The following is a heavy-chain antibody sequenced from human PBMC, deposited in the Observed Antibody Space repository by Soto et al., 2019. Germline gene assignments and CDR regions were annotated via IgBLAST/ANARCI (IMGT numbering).Heavy chain of an antibody. J-gene: IGHJ4*02. D-gene: IGHD5-12*01. CDR1: GFTFSSYA. Sequence: GGSLRLSCAASGFTFSSYAMSWVRQAQGKGLEWVSGLSGSAGTTYYADSVKGRFTISRDNSKNTLYLQMNSLRAEDTAVYYCAKDLTEEMARIFGYWGQGALVTVSS. V-gene: IGHV3-23*01. CDR2: LSGSAGTT. CDR3: AKDLTEEMARIFGY.